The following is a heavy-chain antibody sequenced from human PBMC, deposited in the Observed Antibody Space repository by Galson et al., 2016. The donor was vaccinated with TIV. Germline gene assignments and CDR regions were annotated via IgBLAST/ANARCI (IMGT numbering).Heavy chain of an antibody. CDR1: GDSVSSDSAA. D-gene: IGHD3-3*01. J-gene: IGHJ4*02. Sequence: CAISGDSVSSDSAAWNWIRQSPSRGLEWLGRTYYRSKWYNDYAVAVKSRITITPDTFKNQFSLQLTSVTPEDTAVYYCARATPSVFGVVMTLDYWGQGTLVTVSS. CDR2: TYYRSKWYN. CDR3: ARATPSVFGVVMTLDY. V-gene: IGHV6-1*01.